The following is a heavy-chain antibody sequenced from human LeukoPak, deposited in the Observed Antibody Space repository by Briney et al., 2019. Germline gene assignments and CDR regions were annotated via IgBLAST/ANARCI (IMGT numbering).Heavy chain of an antibody. D-gene: IGHD1-26*01. CDR3: ASSIQVGATS. CDR2: IKQDGSEK. V-gene: IGHV3-7*01. CDR1: GFIFSSYW. Sequence: GGSLRLSCAASGFIFSSYWMSWVRQAPGKGLEWVANIKQDGSEKYYVDSVKGRFTISRDNAKNSLYLQMNSLRAEDTAVYYCASSIQVGATSWGQGTLVTVSS. J-gene: IGHJ5*02.